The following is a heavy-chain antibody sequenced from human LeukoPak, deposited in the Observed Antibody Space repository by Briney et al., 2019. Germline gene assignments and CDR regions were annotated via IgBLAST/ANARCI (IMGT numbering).Heavy chain of an antibody. V-gene: IGHV3-20*04. CDR2: INWNGGST. CDR3: ASLIVVVVAGREMDV. J-gene: IGHJ6*04. D-gene: IGHD2-15*01. CDR1: GFTFDDYG. Sequence: GGSLRLSCTASGFTFDDYGMSWVRQAPGKGLEWVSGINWNGGSTGYADSVKGRFTISRDNAKNSLYLQMNSLRAEDTALYYCASLIVVVVAGREMDVWGKGTTVTVSS.